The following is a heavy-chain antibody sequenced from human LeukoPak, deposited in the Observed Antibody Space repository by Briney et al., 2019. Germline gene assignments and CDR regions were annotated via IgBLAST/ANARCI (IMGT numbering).Heavy chain of an antibody. CDR1: GFTFSSYA. CDR2: MSYDGSNK. D-gene: IGHD6-19*01. J-gene: IGHJ6*02. CDR3: ARGVGSASYYYYGMDV. Sequence: EPGGSLRLSCAASGFTFSSYAMHWVRQAPGKGLEWVAVMSYDGSNKYYADSVKGRFTISRDNSKNTLYLQMNSLRAEDTAVYYCARGVGSASYYYYGMDVWGQGTTVTVSS. V-gene: IGHV3-30-3*01.